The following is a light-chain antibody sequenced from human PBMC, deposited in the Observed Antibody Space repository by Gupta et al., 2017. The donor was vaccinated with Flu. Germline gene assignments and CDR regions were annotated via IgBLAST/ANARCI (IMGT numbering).Light chain of an antibody. CDR3: QQYDTLPLT. V-gene: IGKV1-33*01. CDR1: QDIRKF. CDR2: DAS. Sequence: DIQMTQSPSSLSASVGDRVTITCQASQDIRKFLNWYQHKPGKAPKVLIFDASNLETGVSSRYSGSGSATEFTFTISSLQPEDIATYYCQQYDTLPLTFGGGTKVEIK. J-gene: IGKJ4*01.